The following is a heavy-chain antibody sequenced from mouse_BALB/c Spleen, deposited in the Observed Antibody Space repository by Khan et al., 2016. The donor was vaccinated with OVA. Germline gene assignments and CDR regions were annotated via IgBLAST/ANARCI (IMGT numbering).Heavy chain of an antibody. CDR1: GYSITTDYA. CDR2: ISYNGNT. J-gene: IGHJ2*01. CDR3: ARVYGGDFDY. D-gene: IGHD1-1*01. V-gene: IGHV3-2*02. Sequence: QLEESGPGLVKPSQSLSLTCTVTGYSITTDYAWNWIRQFPGNKLEWMGFISYNGNTNYNPSLTSRISITRDTSKNQFFLQLKSVTTEDTARYYCARVYGGDFDYWGQGTTLTVSS.